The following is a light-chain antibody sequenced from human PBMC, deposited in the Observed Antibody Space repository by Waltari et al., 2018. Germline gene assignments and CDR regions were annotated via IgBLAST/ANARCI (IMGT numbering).Light chain of an antibody. V-gene: IGLV3-1*01. CDR3: QALGTGAWV. Sequence: KVASWYEHKPGQSPLVVIYQDTKRPSGIPERFSGSKSGNAATLTISGTQAMDEADYYCQALGTGAWVFGGGTKLTVL. CDR1: KV. J-gene: IGLJ3*02. CDR2: QDT.